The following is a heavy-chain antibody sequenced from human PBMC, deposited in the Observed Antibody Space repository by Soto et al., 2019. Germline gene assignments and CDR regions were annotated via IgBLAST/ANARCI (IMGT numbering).Heavy chain of an antibody. D-gene: IGHD3-10*01. J-gene: IGHJ4*02. CDR2: INDSGST. CDR1: GGSFSASF. Sequence: QVQLQQWGAGLMKPSETLSLTCGVYGGSFSASFWSWIRQPPGKGLEWLGEINDSGSTNYNPSLKSRVSFSVDASKNQFSLKLRSVTAADTAVYHCASGRGTENYWGQGTLVTVSS. CDR3: ASGRGTENY. V-gene: IGHV4-34*01.